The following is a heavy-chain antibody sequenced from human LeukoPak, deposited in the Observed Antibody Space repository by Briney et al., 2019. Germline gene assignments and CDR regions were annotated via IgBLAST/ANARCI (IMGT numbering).Heavy chain of an antibody. J-gene: IGHJ4*02. Sequence: PGGSLRLSCAASGFTFSNYAMSWVRQAPGKGLEWVSVISGSGGSTNFADSVKGRFTISRDNAKNSLYLQMNSLRTEDTAVYYCARDRHFYWGQETLVTVSS. CDR2: ISGSGGST. V-gene: IGHV3-23*01. CDR3: ARDRHFY. CDR1: GFTFSNYA.